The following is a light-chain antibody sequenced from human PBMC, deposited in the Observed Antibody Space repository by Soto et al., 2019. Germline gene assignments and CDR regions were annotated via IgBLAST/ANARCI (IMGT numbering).Light chain of an antibody. J-gene: IGLJ2*01. CDR3: SSYAGSNPVV. CDR1: SSDFGGYNY. V-gene: IGLV2-8*01. CDR2: EVS. Sequence: QSVLTQPPSASGSPGQSVTISCTGTSSDFGGYNYVSWYQQHPGKAPKLMIYEVSKRPSGVPDRFSGSKSGNTASLTVSGLQAEDEADYYCSSYAGSNPVVFGGGTKLTVL.